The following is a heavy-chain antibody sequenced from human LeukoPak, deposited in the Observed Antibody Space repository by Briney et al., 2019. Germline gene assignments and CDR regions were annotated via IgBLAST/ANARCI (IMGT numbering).Heavy chain of an antibody. CDR3: ARERRPIDRIDSDYAYYYYMDV. Sequence: SQTLSLTCVVYGGSLSDYYWSWIRQPPGKGLEWIGEINHSGSTNYNPSLKSRVTISVDTSKNQFSLKLSSVTAADTAVYYCARERRPIDRIDSDYAYYYYMDVWGKGTTVTVSS. V-gene: IGHV4-34*01. CDR1: GGSLSDYY. J-gene: IGHJ6*03. D-gene: IGHD4-11*01. CDR2: INHSGST.